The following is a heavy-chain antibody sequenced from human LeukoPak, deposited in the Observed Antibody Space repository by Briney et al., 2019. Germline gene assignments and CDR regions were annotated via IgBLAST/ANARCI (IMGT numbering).Heavy chain of an antibody. CDR1: GFTFSSYS. CDR3: ARVSYGSGSSFDY. D-gene: IGHD3-10*01. J-gene: IGHJ4*02. Sequence: GGSLRLSCAASGFTFSSYSMHWVRQAPGKGLKWVAFISYDGINKYADSVKGRFTISGDNSKNTLYLQMNSLRAEDTAVYYCARVSYGSGSSFDYWGQGTLVTVSS. V-gene: IGHV3-30*14. CDR2: ISYDGINK.